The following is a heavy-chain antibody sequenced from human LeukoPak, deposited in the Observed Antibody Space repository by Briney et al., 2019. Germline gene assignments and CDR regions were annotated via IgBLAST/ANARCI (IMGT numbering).Heavy chain of an antibody. V-gene: IGHV4-4*07. CDR2: IYTSGST. CDR1: GGSISSYY. CDR3: ARDRVMAAAQWFDP. J-gene: IGHJ5*02. Sequence: SETLSLTCTVSGGSISSYYWSWIRQPAGRGLEWIGRIYTSGSTNYNPSLKSRVTMSVDTSKNQFSLKLSSVTAADTAVYYCARDRVMAAAQWFDPWGQGTLVTVSS. D-gene: IGHD6-13*01.